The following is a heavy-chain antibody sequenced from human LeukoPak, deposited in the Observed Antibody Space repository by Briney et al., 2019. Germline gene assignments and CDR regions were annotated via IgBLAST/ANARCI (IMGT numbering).Heavy chain of an antibody. J-gene: IGHJ3*02. D-gene: IGHD6-13*01. CDR1: GFTFSSYS. V-gene: IGHV3-48*01. CDR2: ISSSSSTI. Sequence: GGSLRLSCAASGFTFSSYSMNWVRQAPGKGLEWVSYISSSSSTIYYADSVKGRFTISRDNSKNTLYLQMNSLRAEDTAVYYCAKDPRFRAAADAFDIWGQGTMVTVSS. CDR3: AKDPRFRAAADAFDI.